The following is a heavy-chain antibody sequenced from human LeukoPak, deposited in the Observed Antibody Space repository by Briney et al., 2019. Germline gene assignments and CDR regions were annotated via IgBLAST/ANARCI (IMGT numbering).Heavy chain of an antibody. D-gene: IGHD1-26*01. CDR1: GGSFSGYY. J-gene: IGHJ4*02. Sequence: SETLSLTCAVYGGSFSGYYWSWIRQPPGKGLEWIGEINHSGSTNYNPSLKSRVTISVDTSKKQFSLKLSSVTAADTAVYYCARVRGATGYWGQGTLVTVSS. CDR2: INHSGST. CDR3: ARVRGATGY. V-gene: IGHV4-34*01.